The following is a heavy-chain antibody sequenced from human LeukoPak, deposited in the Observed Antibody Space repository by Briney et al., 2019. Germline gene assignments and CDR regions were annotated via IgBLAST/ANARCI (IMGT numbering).Heavy chain of an antibody. CDR1: GGSISSYY. D-gene: IGHD1-1*01. CDR3: ARATKRQLLGAFDI. Sequence: PSETLSLTCTVSGGSISSYYWSWIRQSPGKGLECIGYIHYTGSTNYNPSLKSRVTISVETSKNQFSLKLKSVTAADTAVYYCARATKRQLLGAFDIWGQGTMVTVSS. J-gene: IGHJ3*02. CDR2: IHYTGST. V-gene: IGHV4-59*01.